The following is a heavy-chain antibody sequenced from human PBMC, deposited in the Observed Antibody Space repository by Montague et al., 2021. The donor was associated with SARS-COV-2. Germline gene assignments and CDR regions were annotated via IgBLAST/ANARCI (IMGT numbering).Heavy chain of an antibody. D-gene: IGHD1-14*01. J-gene: IGHJ5*02. CDR1: GFSLTTRGVG. CDR3: AHKLYGINRRWFDP. Sequence: PALVKPTQTLTLTCTFSGFSLTTRGVGVGWIRQPPGKALEWLALXYWDDAKHYSPSLKSRLTITKDTSKNQVVLTMINMDPVDTATYYCAHKLYGINRRWFDPWGQGTLVTVSS. CDR2: XYWDDAK. V-gene: IGHV2-5*02.